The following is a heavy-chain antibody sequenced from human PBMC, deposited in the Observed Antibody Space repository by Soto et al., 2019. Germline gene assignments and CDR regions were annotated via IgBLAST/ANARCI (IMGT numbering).Heavy chain of an antibody. CDR3: ARDDPPPYCGGDCSFYYYYGMDV. Sequence: SETLSLTCIVSGGSISSYYWSWIRQPPGKGLEWIGYIYYSGSTKYNPSLKSRVTISVDTSNNQFSLKLSSVTAADTAVYYCARDDPPPYCGGDCSFYYYYGMDVWGQGTTVTVSS. V-gene: IGHV4-59*01. D-gene: IGHD2-21*02. J-gene: IGHJ6*02. CDR1: GGSISSYY. CDR2: IYYSGST.